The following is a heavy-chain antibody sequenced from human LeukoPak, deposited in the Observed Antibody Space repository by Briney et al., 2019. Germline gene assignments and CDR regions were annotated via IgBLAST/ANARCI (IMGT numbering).Heavy chain of an antibody. D-gene: IGHD3-10*01. CDR3: ARDYVLLWFGELTYAFDI. CDR2: LWYDGSNK. J-gene: IGHJ3*02. V-gene: IGHV3-33*01. CDR1: GFTFSSYG. Sequence: GGSLRLSCAASGFTFSSYGMHWVRQAPGKVLEWVAVLWYDGSNKYYADSVKGRFNISRDNSKNTLYLQMNSLRAEDTAVYYCARDYVLLWFGELTYAFDIWGQGTMVTVSS.